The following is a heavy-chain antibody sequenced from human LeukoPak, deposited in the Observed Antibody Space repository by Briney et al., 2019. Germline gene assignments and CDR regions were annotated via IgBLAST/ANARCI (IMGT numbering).Heavy chain of an antibody. CDR1: GYTFTGYY. V-gene: IGHV1-69*13. CDR3: ARGGHYNWNNWFDP. Sequence: GASVKVSCKASGYTFTGYYMHWVRQAPGQGLEWMGGIIPIFGTANYAQKFQGRVTITADESTSTAYMELSSLRSEDTAVYYCARGGHYNWNNWFDPWGQGTLVTVSS. CDR2: IIPIFGTA. D-gene: IGHD1-20*01. J-gene: IGHJ5*02.